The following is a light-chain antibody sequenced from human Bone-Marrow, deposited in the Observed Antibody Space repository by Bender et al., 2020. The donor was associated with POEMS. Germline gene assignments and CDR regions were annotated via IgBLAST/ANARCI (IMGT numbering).Light chain of an antibody. CDR1: SSDIGGYNY. Sequence: QSALTQPASVSGSPGQSITISCTGTSSDIGGYNYVSWYQQYPGKAPKLIISDVSDRPSGVSNRFSGSKSGNTASLTISGLQADDEADYLCSSYTTSYNTYVLFGGGTKLTVL. CDR2: DVS. J-gene: IGLJ2*01. CDR3: SSYTTSYNTYVL. V-gene: IGLV2-14*01.